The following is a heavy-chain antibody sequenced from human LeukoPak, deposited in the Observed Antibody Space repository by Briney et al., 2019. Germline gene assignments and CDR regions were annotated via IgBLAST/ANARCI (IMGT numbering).Heavy chain of an antibody. CDR2: MNPNSGGT. CDR3: ARDGSSSFFYYYYYYMDV. D-gene: IGHD6-6*01. CDR1: GYTFTSYD. V-gene: IGHV1-2*02. Sequence: ASVKVSCKASGYTFTSYDINWVRQATGQGLEWMGWMNPNSGGTNYAQKFQGRVTMTRDTSISTAYMELSRLRSDDTAVYYCARDGSSSFFYYYYYYMDVWGKGTTVTVSS. J-gene: IGHJ6*03.